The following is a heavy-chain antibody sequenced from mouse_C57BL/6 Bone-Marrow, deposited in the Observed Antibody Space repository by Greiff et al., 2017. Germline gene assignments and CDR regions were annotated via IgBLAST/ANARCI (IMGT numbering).Heavy chain of an antibody. V-gene: IGHV5-6*01. CDR1: GFTFSSYG. Sequence: EVQGVESGGDLVKPGGSLKLSCAASGFTFSSYGMSWVRQTPDKRLEWVATISSGGSYTYYPDSVKGRFTISRYNAENTLSLQMLSMKSEDSAMDYCSRGVYAMDYWGQGTSVTVSS. CDR3: SRGVYAMDY. CDR2: ISSGGSYT. J-gene: IGHJ4*01.